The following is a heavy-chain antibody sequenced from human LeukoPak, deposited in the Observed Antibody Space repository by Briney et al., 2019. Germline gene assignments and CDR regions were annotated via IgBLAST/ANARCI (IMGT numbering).Heavy chain of an antibody. CDR1: GFTLSTCA. J-gene: IGHJ4*02. CDR3: AKAPVTSCRGAYCYPFDS. CDR2: TSSSDAGT. D-gene: IGHD2-21*01. V-gene: IGHV3-23*01. Sequence: GGTLRLTCAASGFTLSTCAMSWGRQTPGKGLERGAATSSSDAGTYHEDSVRGGCTSSTDNSKNKLDLQMKSPRTEETAVCYYAKAPVTSCRGAYCYPFDSWGQGTLVTVSS.